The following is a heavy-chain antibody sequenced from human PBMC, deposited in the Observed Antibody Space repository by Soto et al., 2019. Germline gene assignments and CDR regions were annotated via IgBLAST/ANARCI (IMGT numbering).Heavy chain of an antibody. D-gene: IGHD3-10*01. Sequence: GGSLRLSCAASGFTFSSYGMHWVRQAPGKGLEWVAVIWYDGSNKYYADSVKGRFTISRDNSKNTLYLQMNSLRAEDTAVYYCARGALLWFGELLYYFDYWGQGTLVTVSS. CDR1: GFTFSSYG. CDR2: IWYDGSNK. CDR3: ARGALLWFGELLYYFDY. J-gene: IGHJ4*02. V-gene: IGHV3-33*01.